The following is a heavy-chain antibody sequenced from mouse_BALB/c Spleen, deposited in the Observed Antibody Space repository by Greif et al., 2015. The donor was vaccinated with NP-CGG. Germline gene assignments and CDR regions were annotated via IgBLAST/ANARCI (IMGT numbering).Heavy chain of an antibody. D-gene: IGHD1-1*01. CDR1: GFTFSSYA. J-gene: IGHJ2*01. V-gene: IGHV5-6-5*01. CDR3: ARGTYGSPFDY. Sequence: EVMLVESGGGLVKPGGSLKLSCAASGFTFSSYAMSWVRQTPEKRLEWVASISSGGSTYYPDSVKGRFTISRDNARNILYLQMSSLRSEDTAMYYCARGTYGSPFDYWGQGTTLTVSS. CDR2: ISSGGST.